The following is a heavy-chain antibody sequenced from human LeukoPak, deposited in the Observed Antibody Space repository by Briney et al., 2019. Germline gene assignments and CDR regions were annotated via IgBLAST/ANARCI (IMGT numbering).Heavy chain of an antibody. J-gene: IGHJ6*02. V-gene: IGHV4-39*01. CDR3: ATMNNYYGMDV. Sequence: SETLSHTCTVSGGSISSSSYYWGWIRQPPGKGLEWIGSIYYSGSTYYNPSLKSRVTISVDTSKNQFSLKLSSVTAADTAVYYCATMNNYYGMDVWGQGTTVTVSS. CDR1: GGSISSSSYY. D-gene: IGHD3-22*01. CDR2: IYYSGST.